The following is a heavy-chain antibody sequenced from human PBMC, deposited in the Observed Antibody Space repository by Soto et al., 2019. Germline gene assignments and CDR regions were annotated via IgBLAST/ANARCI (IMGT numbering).Heavy chain of an antibody. CDR1: GGSISSYY. J-gene: IGHJ5*02. Sequence: SETLSLTCTVSGGSISSYYWSWIRQPPGKGLEWIGYIYYSGSTNYNPSLKSRVTISVDTSKNQFSLKLSSVTAADTVVYYCARDGLPFDILTGFNWFDPWGQGTLVTVSS. CDR2: IYYSGST. CDR3: ARDGLPFDILTGFNWFDP. V-gene: IGHV4-59*01. D-gene: IGHD3-9*01.